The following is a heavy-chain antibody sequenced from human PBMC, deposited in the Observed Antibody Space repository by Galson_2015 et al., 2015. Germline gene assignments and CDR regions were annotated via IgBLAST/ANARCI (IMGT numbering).Heavy chain of an antibody. Sequence: SLRLSCAASGFTFSSYAMSWVRQAPGKGLEWVSGISGSGSSTYYADSVKGRFTISRDNPKNTLYLQLNSLRAEDTAVYYCAKGRPSITMVRGVLGYGMDVWGQGTPVTVSS. J-gene: IGHJ6*02. V-gene: IGHV3-23*01. CDR2: ISGSGSST. CDR1: GFTFSSYA. D-gene: IGHD3-10*01. CDR3: AKGRPSITMVRGVLGYGMDV.